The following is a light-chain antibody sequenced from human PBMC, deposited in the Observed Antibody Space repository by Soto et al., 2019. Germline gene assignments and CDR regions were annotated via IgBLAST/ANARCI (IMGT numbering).Light chain of an antibody. CDR2: DAS. CDR3: QQYFAYSRT. CDR1: LSISTW. Sequence: DIQLTQSPSTLSASVGDRVTITCRASLSISTWMAWYQQKPGKAPKVLIYDASVLASGVPSRFSGSGSGTEFTLAINSLQPDDFASYYCQQYFAYSRTFGQGTKVDVK. V-gene: IGKV1-5*01. J-gene: IGKJ1*01.